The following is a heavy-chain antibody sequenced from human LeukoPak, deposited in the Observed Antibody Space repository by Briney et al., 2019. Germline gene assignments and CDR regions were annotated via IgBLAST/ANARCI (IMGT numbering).Heavy chain of an antibody. J-gene: IGHJ3*02. CDR2: IYYSGGT. D-gene: IGHD5-24*01. CDR1: GGSISGYY. V-gene: IGHV4-59*08. CDR3: ARRWLQASDI. Sequence: PSETLSLTCTVSGGSISGYYWSWIRQPPGKGLEWIGHIYYSGGTYYNPSLESRVTISIDTSKNQFSLKLTSVTAADTAIYYCARRWLQASDIWGAGTILTVSS.